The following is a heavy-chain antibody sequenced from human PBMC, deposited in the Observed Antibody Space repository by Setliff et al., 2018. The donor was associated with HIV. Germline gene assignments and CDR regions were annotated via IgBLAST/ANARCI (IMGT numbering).Heavy chain of an antibody. D-gene: IGHD3-22*01. J-gene: IGHJ4*02. CDR1: GFTFSSYA. CDR3: AKDYYDSSGYYSLMCDY. Sequence: GGSLRLSCAASGFTFSSYAMSWVRQAPGKGLEWVSAISGSGGSTYYADSVKGRFTISRDSSKNTLYLQMNSLRAEDTAVYYCAKDYYDSSGYYSLMCDYWGQGTLVTVS. CDR2: ISGSGGST. V-gene: IGHV3-23*01.